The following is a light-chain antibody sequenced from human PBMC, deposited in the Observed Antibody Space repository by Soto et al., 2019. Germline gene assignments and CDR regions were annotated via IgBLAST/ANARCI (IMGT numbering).Light chain of an antibody. CDR2: EVT. J-gene: IGLJ1*01. Sequence: SALTQPASVSGSPGQSIAISCTGSSGDVGIYNYVSWYQQHPGKVPKLIIYEVTNRPSGVSNRFSGSKSGNTASLTISGLQAEDEADYYCSSYTTSSTRVFGTGTKVTVL. CDR1: SGDVGIYNY. V-gene: IGLV2-14*01. CDR3: SSYTTSSTRV.